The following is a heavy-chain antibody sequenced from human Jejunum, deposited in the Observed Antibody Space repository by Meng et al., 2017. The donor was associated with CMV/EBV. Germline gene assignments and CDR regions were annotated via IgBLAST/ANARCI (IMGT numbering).Heavy chain of an antibody. Sequence: CAASGFKFRGNGMHWVRQDPGKGLEWVAVISYDGSPKYYADSVKGRFTISRDNSQDTVVLEMDRLRVEDTAVYYCAKALYSLGPPVDSWGQGTLVTVSS. CDR3: AKALYSLGPPVDS. D-gene: IGHD5-18*01. J-gene: IGHJ4*02. CDR1: GFKFRGNG. CDR2: ISYDGSPK. V-gene: IGHV3-30*18.